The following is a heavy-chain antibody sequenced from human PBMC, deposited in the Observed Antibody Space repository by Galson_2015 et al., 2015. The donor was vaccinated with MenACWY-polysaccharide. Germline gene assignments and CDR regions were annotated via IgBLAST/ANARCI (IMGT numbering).Heavy chain of an antibody. V-gene: IGHV3-7*01. CDR1: GFTFTDHY. Sequence: SLRLSCAASGFTFTDHYMTWVRQAPGRGLEWVANIKGDGSDKNYADSVKGRFTISRDNAKNSLYLQMNSLRLEDTAVYYCARDALMAPVDYWSQGTLVTVSS. D-gene: IGHD3-10*01. CDR2: IKGDGSDK. CDR3: ARDALMAPVDY. J-gene: IGHJ4*02.